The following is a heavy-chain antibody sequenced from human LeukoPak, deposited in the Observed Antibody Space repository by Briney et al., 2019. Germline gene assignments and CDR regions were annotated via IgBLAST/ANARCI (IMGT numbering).Heavy chain of an antibody. J-gene: IGHJ4*02. Sequence: GGSLRLSCAASGFTLSCHEMNWVRQAPGKGLESVSYISSSASSIYYADSVKGRFTISRDNAKNSLHLQMNSLRVEDTAFYYCARSTENYGIDYWGQGTLVTVSS. V-gene: IGHV3-48*03. D-gene: IGHD3-10*01. CDR2: ISSSASSI. CDR3: ARSTENYGIDY. CDR1: GFTLSCHE.